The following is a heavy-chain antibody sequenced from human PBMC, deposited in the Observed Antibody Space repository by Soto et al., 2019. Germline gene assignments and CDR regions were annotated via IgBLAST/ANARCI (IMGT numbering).Heavy chain of an antibody. J-gene: IGHJ4*02. CDR3: AKTRQAPVGTHFFDL. CDR1: GFTFSSFA. V-gene: IGHV3-23*01. CDR2: VSADGVSS. Sequence: GGSLRLSCEGSGFTFSSFAMGWVRQAPGKGLEWLSSVSADGVSSFSADSVRGRFRVSRDNSKNTLFLQMRFLRVEDTAVYYCAKTRQAPVGTHFFDLWGQGTKVTVS.